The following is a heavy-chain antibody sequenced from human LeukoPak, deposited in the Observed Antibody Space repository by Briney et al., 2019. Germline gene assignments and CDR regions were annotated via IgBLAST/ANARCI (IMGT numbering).Heavy chain of an antibody. J-gene: IGHJ4*02. V-gene: IGHV1-2*02. CDR3: ARGPHGRISDILTGFDY. D-gene: IGHD3-9*01. CDR1: GYTFTGYY. Sequence: ASVKVSCKASGYTFTGYYMHWVRQAPGQGLEWMGWINPNSGGTNYAQKFQGGVTMTRDTSISTAYMELSRPRADDTAVYYCARGPHGRISDILTGFDYWGQGTLVTVSS. CDR2: INPNSGGT.